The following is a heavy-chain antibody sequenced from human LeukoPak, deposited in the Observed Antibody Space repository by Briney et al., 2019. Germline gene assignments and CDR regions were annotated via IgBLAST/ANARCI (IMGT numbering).Heavy chain of an antibody. CDR2: ITTRSSYM. V-gene: IGHV3-21*01. Sequence: PGGSLRLSCAASGFTFSDYTMNWVRQAPGKGLEWVACITTRSSYMYYADSVKGRFTISRDNAKNSLYLQMNSLGAEDTAVYYCAKDRLTYYYYGMDVWGQGTTVTVSS. D-gene: IGHD2-15*01. CDR3: AKDRLTYYYYGMDV. CDR1: GFTFSDYT. J-gene: IGHJ6*02.